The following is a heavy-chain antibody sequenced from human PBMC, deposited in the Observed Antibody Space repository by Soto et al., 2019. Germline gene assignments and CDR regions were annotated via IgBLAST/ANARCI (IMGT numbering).Heavy chain of an antibody. Sequence: ASVKLSCKASGYTFTSYDINWVRQATGQGLEWMGWMNPNSGNTGYAQKFQGRVTMTRNTSISTAYMELSSLRSEDTAVYYCARDHYDYVWGSCASYYYYGMDVWGQGTTVTVS. CDR2: MNPNSGNT. CDR1: GYTFTSYD. CDR3: ARDHYDYVWGSCASYYYYGMDV. D-gene: IGHD3-16*01. V-gene: IGHV1-8*01. J-gene: IGHJ6*02.